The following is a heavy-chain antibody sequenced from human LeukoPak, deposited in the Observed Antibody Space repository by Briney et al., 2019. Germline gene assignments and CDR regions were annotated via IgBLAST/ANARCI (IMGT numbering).Heavy chain of an antibody. J-gene: IGHJ4*02. D-gene: IGHD1-26*01. CDR1: GFTFGDYA. CDR2: IRSKAYGGTT. Sequence: GGSLRLSCTASGFTFGDYAMSWVRQAPGKGLEWVGFIRSKAYGGTTEHAASVKGRFTISRDDSKSIAYLQMNSLKTEDTAVYYCTRGGVIVGATRRAFDYWGQGTLVTVSS. CDR3: TRGGVIVGATRRAFDY. V-gene: IGHV3-49*04.